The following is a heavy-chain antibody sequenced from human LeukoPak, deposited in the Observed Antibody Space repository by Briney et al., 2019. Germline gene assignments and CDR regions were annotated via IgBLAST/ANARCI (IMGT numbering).Heavy chain of an antibody. D-gene: IGHD2-15*01. V-gene: IGHV3-21*01. CDR2: ISSSSSYI. CDR1: GFTFSSYS. J-gene: IGHJ4*02. Sequence: KTGGSLRLSCAASGFTFSSYSMNWVRQAPGKGLEWVSSISSSSSYIYYADSVEGRFTISRDNAKNSLYLQMNSLRAEDTAVYYCASLYCSGGSCYFTNWGQGTLVTISS. CDR3: ASLYCSGGSCYFTN.